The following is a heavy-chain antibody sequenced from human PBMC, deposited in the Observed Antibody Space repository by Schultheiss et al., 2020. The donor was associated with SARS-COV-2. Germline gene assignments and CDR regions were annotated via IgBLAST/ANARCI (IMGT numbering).Heavy chain of an antibody. CDR2: IYSGGST. J-gene: IGHJ4*02. CDR1: GFTFSSYS. D-gene: IGHD4-23*01. CDR3: ARADDYGGNSLDH. Sequence: GESLKISCAASGFTFSSYSMIWVRQAPGKGLEWVSVIYSGGSTYYADSVRGRSTISRDKSKSTLYLQMNSLRVEDTAIYYCARADDYGGNSLDHWGQGTLVTVSS. V-gene: IGHV3-53*01.